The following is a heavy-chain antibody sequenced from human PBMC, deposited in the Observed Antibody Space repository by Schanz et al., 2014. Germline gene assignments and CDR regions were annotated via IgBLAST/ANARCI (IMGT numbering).Heavy chain of an antibody. CDR3: ARGLIAAAGGAFDY. D-gene: IGHD6-13*01. CDR2: ISGSGGST. CDR1: EFTFSSYA. J-gene: IGHJ4*02. Sequence: EVQLVQSGGGLVQPGGSLRLSCAASEFTFSSYAMSWVRQAPGKGLEWVSAISGSGGSTYYADSVKGRFTISRDNSKNTLFLQMNSLRAGDAAVYYCARGLIAAAGGAFDYWGQGTLVAVSA. V-gene: IGHV3-23*04.